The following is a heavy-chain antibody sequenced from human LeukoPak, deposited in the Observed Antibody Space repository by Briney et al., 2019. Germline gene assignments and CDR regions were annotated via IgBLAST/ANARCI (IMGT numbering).Heavy chain of an antibody. CDR1: GGTFSSYA. J-gene: IGHJ3*02. CDR3: ARDRRGYSYGYQTWRAFDI. Sequence: SVTVSCKASGGTFSSYAISWVRQAPGQGLEWMGGIIPIFGTANYAQKFQGRVTITADESTSTAYMELSSLRSEDTAVYYCARDRRGYSYGYQTWRAFDIWGQGTMVTVSS. CDR2: IIPIFGTA. V-gene: IGHV1-69*13. D-gene: IGHD5-18*01.